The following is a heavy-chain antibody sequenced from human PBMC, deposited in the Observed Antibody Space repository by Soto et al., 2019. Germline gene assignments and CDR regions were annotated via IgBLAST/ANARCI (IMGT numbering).Heavy chain of an antibody. CDR3: AHSSSPSYYFDY. V-gene: IGHV1-69*13. Sequence: SVKVSCKASGGTFSSYAISWVRQAPGQGLEWMGGIIPIFGTANYAQKFQGRVTITADEYTSTAYMELSSLRSEDTAVYDCAHSSSPSYYFDYWGQGTLVTVSS. D-gene: IGHD6-6*01. CDR2: IIPIFGTA. CDR1: GGTFSSYA. J-gene: IGHJ4*02.